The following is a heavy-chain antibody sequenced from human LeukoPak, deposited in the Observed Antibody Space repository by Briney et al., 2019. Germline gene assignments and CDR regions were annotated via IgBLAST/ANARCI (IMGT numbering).Heavy chain of an antibody. CDR1: GITFSEHY. CDR3: ARDGIRNFGLIARYDY. J-gene: IGHJ4*02. V-gene: IGHV3-11*04. D-gene: IGHD3/OR15-3a*01. Sequence: GGSLRLSCVVSGITFSEHYMSWIRQAPGKGLEWVSHISSRGATVDYANPVKGRFIISRDNVKNSLYLEMNSLRADDTAVYYCARDGIRNFGLIARYDYWGQGTLVTVSS. CDR2: ISSRGATV.